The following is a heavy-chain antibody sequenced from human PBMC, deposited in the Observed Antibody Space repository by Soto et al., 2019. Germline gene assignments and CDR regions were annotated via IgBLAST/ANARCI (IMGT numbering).Heavy chain of an antibody. V-gene: IGHV4-59*08. CDR3: VRRYGRAFDY. D-gene: IGHD1-1*01. CDR1: GGSISSYY. J-gene: IGHJ4*02. Sequence: SETLSLTCTVSGGSISSYYWSWIRQPPGKGLEWIGYIYYSGSTNYNPSLKSRVTISVDTSKNQFSLKLSSVTAADTAVYYCVRRYGRAFDYWGQGTLVTVSS. CDR2: IYYSGST.